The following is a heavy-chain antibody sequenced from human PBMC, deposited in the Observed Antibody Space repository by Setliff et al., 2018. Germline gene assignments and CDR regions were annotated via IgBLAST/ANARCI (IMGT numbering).Heavy chain of an antibody. CDR3: ARDGGSYGYRAFDS. J-gene: IGHJ4*02. CDR1: GFPFSSYW. V-gene: IGHV3-74*01. CDR2: IKSDGRST. D-gene: IGHD3-16*01. Sequence: GGSLRLSCAASGFPFSSYWIHWVRQAPGQGLVWLSRIKSDGRSTNYADSVEGRFIISRDNAKSTLYLQMNGLRAEDTAVYYCARDGGSYGYRAFDSWGQGALVTVSS.